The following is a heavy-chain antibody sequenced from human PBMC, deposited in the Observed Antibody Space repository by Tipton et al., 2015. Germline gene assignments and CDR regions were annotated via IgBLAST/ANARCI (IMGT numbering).Heavy chain of an antibody. CDR3: ARDYGYCSGGSCYNPSYFDY. CDR2: LSHVGST. CDR1: GYSISSGYY. V-gene: IGHV4-38-2*02. J-gene: IGHJ4*02. Sequence: TLSLTCDVSGYSISSGYYWSWIRQPPGKGLEWIGSLSHVGSTYYNLSLQSRVTISADTSKNQFSLRLRSVTAADTAMYYCARDYGYCSGGSCYNPSYFDYWGQGTLVTVSS. D-gene: IGHD2-15*01.